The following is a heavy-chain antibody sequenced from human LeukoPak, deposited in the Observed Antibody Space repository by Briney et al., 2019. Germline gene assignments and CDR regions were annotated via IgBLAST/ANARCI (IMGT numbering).Heavy chain of an antibody. CDR2: MRRDGNEI. CDR1: GFTFSSYA. J-gene: IGHJ4*02. D-gene: IGHD6-13*01. V-gene: IGHV3-7*01. CDR3: ARVSSRQLVTVDY. Sequence: PGGSLRLSCAASGFTFSSYAMSWVRQAPGKGLEWVANMRRDGNEIYYLDSVRGRFTISRDNAKNTLYLQMNSLRAEDTAVYYCARVSSRQLVTVDYWGQGTLVTVSS.